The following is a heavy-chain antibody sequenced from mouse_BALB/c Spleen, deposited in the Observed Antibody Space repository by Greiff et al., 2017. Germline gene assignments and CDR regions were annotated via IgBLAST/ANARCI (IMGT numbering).Heavy chain of an antibody. CDR2: IWAGGST. Sequence: VQRVESGPGLVAPSQSLSITCTVSGFSLTSYGVHWVRQPPGKGLEWLGVIWAGGSTNYNSALMSRLSISKDNSKSQVFLKMNSLQTDDTAMYYCARVIYYDYGGGYFDVWGAGTTVTVSS. CDR1: GFSLTSYG. CDR3: ARVIYYDYGGGYFDV. V-gene: IGHV2-9*02. J-gene: IGHJ1*01. D-gene: IGHD2-4*01.